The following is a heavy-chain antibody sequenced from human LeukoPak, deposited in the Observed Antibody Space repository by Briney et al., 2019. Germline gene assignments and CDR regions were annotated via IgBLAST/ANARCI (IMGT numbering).Heavy chain of an antibody. CDR1: GFTFSDYY. CDR2: ISGGSGYT. J-gene: IGHJ4*02. CDR3: AREDATGYFDY. V-gene: IGHV3-11*05. Sequence: GGSLRLSCAAAGFTFSDYYMSWARPAPGKWLEWVSYISGGSGYTNYADSVKGRFTISRDNAKSSLYLQMNSLRAEDTAVYYCAREDATGYFDYWGQGTLVTVSS. D-gene: IGHD2-15*01.